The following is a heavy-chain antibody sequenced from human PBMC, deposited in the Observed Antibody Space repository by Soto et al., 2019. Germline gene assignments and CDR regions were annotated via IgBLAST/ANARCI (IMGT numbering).Heavy chain of an antibody. CDR3: SRLDYLGMDV. V-gene: IGHV3-33*01. Sequence: GGSLRLSCVASGFTFTTFGIHWVRQAPGKGLEWVAVVWYDGSKKFYGDSVEGRFTIPRDNSKNTVYLQMTTLRVEDTAVYYCSRLDYLGMDVWGQGTTVTVSS. J-gene: IGHJ6*02. CDR1: GFTFTTFG. CDR2: VWYDGSKK. D-gene: IGHD3-16*01.